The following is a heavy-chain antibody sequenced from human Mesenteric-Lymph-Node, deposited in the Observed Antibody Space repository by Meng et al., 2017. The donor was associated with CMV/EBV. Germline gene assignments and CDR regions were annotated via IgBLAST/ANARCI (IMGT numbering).Heavy chain of an antibody. J-gene: IGHJ4*02. CDR2: NKHSGRT. CDR1: GGYFSGNN. D-gene: IGHD5-12*01. Sequence: GGYFSGNNWGGIREAAGKGVEWIGENKHSGRTKYSQCHKSRVTISVDTSKNQFSLKLSSVTAADTAVYYCARGGGYSGYGANYWGQGTLVTVSS. V-gene: IGHV4-34*01. CDR3: ARGGGYSGYGANY.